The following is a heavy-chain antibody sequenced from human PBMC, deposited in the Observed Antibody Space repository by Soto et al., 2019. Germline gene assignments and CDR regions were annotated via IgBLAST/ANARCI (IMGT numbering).Heavy chain of an antibody. V-gene: IGHV4-34*01. CDR3: EMVTTSRGYYYGMDV. J-gene: IGHJ6*02. CDR2: INHSGST. Sequence: NPSETLSLTCAVYGGSFSGYYWSWIRQPPGKGLEWIGEINHSGSTNYNPSLKSRVTISVDTSKNQFSLKLSSVTAADTAVYYCEMVTTSRGYYYGMDVWGQGTTVTVSS. D-gene: IGHD4-17*01. CDR1: GGSFSGYY.